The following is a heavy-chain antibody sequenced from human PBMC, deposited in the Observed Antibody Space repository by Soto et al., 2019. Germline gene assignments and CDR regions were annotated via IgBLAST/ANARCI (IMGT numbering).Heavy chain of an antibody. CDR1: GYSFTNYW. J-gene: IGHJ4*02. CDR2: IDPSDSYT. V-gene: IGHV5-10-1*01. Sequence: GESLKISCKGSGYSFTNYWISWVRQMPGKGLEWMARIDPSDSYTFYSPSFQGHVTISADKSISTAYLQWSSLKASDTAIYYCARQWTSSGSFRFVDFWGQGTPVTVSS. D-gene: IGHD1-26*01. CDR3: ARQWTSSGSFRFVDF.